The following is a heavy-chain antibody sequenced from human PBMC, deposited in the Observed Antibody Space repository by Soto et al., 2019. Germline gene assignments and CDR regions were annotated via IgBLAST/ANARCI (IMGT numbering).Heavy chain of an antibody. V-gene: IGHV1-2*04. CDR3: ARGNPRVDRGMDV. CDR2: INPNSGGT. Sequence: QVQLVQSGAEVKKPGASVKVSCKASGYTFTGYYMHWVRQAPGQGLEWMGWINPNSGGTNYAQKLQGWVTMCRERSISTVYRELSRLRSDDTAVYYCARGNPRVDRGMDVWGQGTTVTVSS. J-gene: IGHJ6*02. D-gene: IGHD2-2*01. CDR1: GYTFTGYY.